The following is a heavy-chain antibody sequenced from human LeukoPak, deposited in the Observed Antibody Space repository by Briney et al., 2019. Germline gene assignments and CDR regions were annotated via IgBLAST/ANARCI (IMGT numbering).Heavy chain of an antibody. CDR1: GYTFTGYY. D-gene: IGHD5-12*01. CDR3: ARAWNSGYPATPLDY. V-gene: IGHV1-2*02. CDR2: INPNSGGT. J-gene: IGHJ4*02. Sequence: ASVKVSCKASGYTFTGYYMHWVRQAPGQGLEWMGWINPNSGGTNYAQKFQGRVTMTRDTSISTAYMELSRLGSDDTAVYYCARAWNSGYPATPLDYWGQGTLVTVSS.